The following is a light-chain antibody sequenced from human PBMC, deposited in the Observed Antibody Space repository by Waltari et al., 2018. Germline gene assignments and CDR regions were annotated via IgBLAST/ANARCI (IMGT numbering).Light chain of an antibody. CDR1: QSINTY. CDR3: QQSYSSPWT. J-gene: IGKJ1*01. V-gene: IGKV1-39*01. Sequence: DIQMTQSPSSLSASVGARVTITCRASQSINTYLCWYQHKPGKAPNLLIYAASRLQGGVPSRFSGSGSGTDFTLTISSLQPEDFATYYCQQSYSSPWTFGQGTRVEIK. CDR2: AAS.